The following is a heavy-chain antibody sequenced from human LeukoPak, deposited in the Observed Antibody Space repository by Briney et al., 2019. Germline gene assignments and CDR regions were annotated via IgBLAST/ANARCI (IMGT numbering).Heavy chain of an antibody. D-gene: IGHD3-22*01. CDR1: GYIFTSYY. CDR2: INPSGGSA. CDR3: ATSMYYYDSSGLDY. Sequence: ASVKVSCKASGYIFTSYYMHWVRQAPGQGLEWMGIINPSGGSAGYAQRFQGRVTMTRDTSTSTVYMELSTLRSEDTAVYYCATSMYYYDSSGLDYWGQGTLVTVSS. J-gene: IGHJ4*02. V-gene: IGHV1-46*01.